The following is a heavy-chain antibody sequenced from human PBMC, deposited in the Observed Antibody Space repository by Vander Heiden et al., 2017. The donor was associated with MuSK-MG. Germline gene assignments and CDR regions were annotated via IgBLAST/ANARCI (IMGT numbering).Heavy chain of an antibody. CDR3: ARPIVGATYDAFDI. CDR2: ISGSGGST. V-gene: IGHV3-23*01. D-gene: IGHD1-26*01. J-gene: IGHJ3*02. Sequence: EVQLLESGGGLVQPGGSLRLSCAASGFPLSSYAMSWVRQAPGKGLGWVSAISGSGGSTYYADSVKGRFTISRDNSKNTLYLQMNSLRAEDTAVYYCARPIVGATYDAFDIWGQGTMVTVSS. CDR1: GFPLSSYA.